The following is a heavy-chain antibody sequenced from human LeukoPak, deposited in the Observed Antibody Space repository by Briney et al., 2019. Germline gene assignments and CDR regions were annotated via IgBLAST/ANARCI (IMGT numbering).Heavy chain of an antibody. D-gene: IGHD3-16*02. CDR3: ARAPRPVIRSDAFDI. CDR2: ISYDGSNK. Sequence: GGSLRLSCAASGFTFSSYAMHWVRQAPGKGLEWVAVISYDGSNKYYADSVKGRFTISRDNSKNTLYLQMNSLRAEDTAVYYCARAPRPVIRSDAFDIWGQGTMVTVSS. J-gene: IGHJ3*02. CDR1: GFTFSSYA. V-gene: IGHV3-30*04.